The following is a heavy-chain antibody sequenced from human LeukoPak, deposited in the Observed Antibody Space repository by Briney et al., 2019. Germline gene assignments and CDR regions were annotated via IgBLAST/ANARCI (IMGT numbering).Heavy chain of an antibody. CDR1: GGSFSGYY. V-gene: IGHV4-34*01. CDR2: INHSGST. D-gene: IGHD6-13*01. J-gene: IGHJ4*02. CDR3: ARGRRGIAAAGRGLYLDY. Sequence: SETLSLTCAVYGGSFSGYYWSWIRQPPGKGLEWIGEINHSGSTNYNPSLKSRVTISVDTSKNQFSLKLSSVTAADTAVYYCARGRRGIAAAGRGLYLDYWGQGTLVTVSS.